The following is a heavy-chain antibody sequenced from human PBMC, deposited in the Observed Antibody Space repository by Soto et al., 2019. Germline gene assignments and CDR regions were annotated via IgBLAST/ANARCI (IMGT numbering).Heavy chain of an antibody. D-gene: IGHD6-19*01. J-gene: IGHJ4*02. CDR3: ARDRGAVTGQYFDY. Sequence: QVQLVQSGAEVKKPGASVKVSCKASGYTFTSYAMHWVRQAPGQRLEWMGWINAGNGNTKYSQKFQGRVTITRDTSASTAYMELSSLRSEDTAVYYCARDRGAVTGQYFDYWGQGALVTVSS. CDR2: INAGNGNT. CDR1: GYTFTSYA. V-gene: IGHV1-3*01.